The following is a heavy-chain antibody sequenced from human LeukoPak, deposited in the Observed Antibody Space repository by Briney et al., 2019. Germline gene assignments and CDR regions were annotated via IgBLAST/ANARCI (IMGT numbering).Heavy chain of an antibody. CDR2: INPNSGGT. Sequence: ASVKVSCKASGYTFTGYYMHWVRQAPGQGLEWMGWINPNSGGTNYAQKFQGRVTMTRDTSISTAYMELSRLRSDDTAVYYCARGLLSFSIAARPPGDYWGQGTLVTVSS. D-gene: IGHD6-6*01. V-gene: IGHV1-2*02. J-gene: IGHJ4*02. CDR1: GYTFTGYY. CDR3: ARGLLSFSIAARPPGDY.